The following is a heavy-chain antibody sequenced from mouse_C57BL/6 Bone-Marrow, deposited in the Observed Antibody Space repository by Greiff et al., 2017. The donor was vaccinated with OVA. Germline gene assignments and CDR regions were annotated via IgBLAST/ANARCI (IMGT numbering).Heavy chain of an antibody. V-gene: IGHV1-50*01. CDR3: AREGQLRLPAY. CDR1: GYTFTSYW. Sequence: QVQLQQPGAELVKPGASVKLSCKASGYTFTSYWMQWVKQRPGQGLEWIGEIDPSDSYTNYNQKFKGKATLTVDTSSSTAYMQLSSLTSEDSAVYYCAREGQLRLPAYWGQGTLVTVSA. D-gene: IGHD3-2*02. CDR2: IDPSDSYT. J-gene: IGHJ3*01.